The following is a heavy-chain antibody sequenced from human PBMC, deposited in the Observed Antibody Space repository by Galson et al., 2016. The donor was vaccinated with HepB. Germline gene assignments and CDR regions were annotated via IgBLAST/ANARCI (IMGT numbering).Heavy chain of an antibody. J-gene: IGHJ4*02. V-gene: IGHV3-53*01. CDR2: IYNSGET. CDR3: ARWYCSSSNCFYDS. CDR1: GFTVTSNY. Sequence: SLRLSCAASGFTVTSNYMSWVRQAPGKGLEWVSMIYNSGETHSADSVKGRFTISRDNSKNTLYLQMNSLRVEDTAMFYCARWYCSSSNCFYDSWGQGTLVTVSS. D-gene: IGHD2-2*01.